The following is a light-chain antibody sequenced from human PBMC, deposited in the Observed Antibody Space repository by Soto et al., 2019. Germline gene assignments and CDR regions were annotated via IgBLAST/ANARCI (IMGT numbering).Light chain of an antibody. CDR1: QGIIND. CDR2: AAS. V-gene: IGKV1-6*02. CDR3: RPRSTVVST. J-gene: IGKJ5*01. Sequence: VGRRITKTSRSTQGIINDLGWCQQKTGKAAKLLIYAASSLHSGVPSRFFGSGATADELLLISRQQREDAVTFYWRPRSTVVSTFGGGTRLEIK.